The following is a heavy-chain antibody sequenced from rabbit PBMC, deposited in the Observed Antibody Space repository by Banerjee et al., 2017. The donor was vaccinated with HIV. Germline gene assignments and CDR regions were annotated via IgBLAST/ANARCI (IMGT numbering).Heavy chain of an antibody. J-gene: IGHJ4*01. Sequence: QLVESGGDLVQPGASLTLTCTASGFSFSYSDYMCWVRQAPGKGLEWIGYIDPVFGSTYYASWVNGRFTISSHNAQNTLYLQLNSLTAADTATYFCARDGYAGSSYLGYFNLWGPGTLVTVS. CDR1: GFSFSYSDY. D-gene: IGHD8-1*01. V-gene: IGHV1S7*01. CDR3: ARDGYAGSSYLGYFNL. CDR2: IDPVFGST.